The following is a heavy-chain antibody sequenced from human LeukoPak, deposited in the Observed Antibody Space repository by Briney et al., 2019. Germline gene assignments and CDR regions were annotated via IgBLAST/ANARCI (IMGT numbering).Heavy chain of an antibody. J-gene: IGHJ6*03. CDR2: IYYSGST. Sequence: PSETLSLTCTVSGGSISNYWSWIRQPPGKGLEWIGYIYYSGSTNYNPSLKSRVTISVDTSKNQFSLKLSSVTAADTAVYYCAVGYYYYYMDVWGKGTTVTISS. CDR1: GGSISNY. CDR3: AVGYYYYYMDV. V-gene: IGHV4-59*08. D-gene: IGHD1-26*01.